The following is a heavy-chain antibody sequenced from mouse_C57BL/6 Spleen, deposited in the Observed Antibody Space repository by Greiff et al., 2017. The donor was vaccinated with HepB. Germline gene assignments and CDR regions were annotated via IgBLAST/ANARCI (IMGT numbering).Heavy chain of an antibody. CDR1: GYTFTSYW. D-gene: IGHD3-2*02. Sequence: QVQLQQSGAEPAKPGASVKLSCKASGYTFTSYWMHWVKQRPGQGLEWIGYINPSSGYTKYNQKFKDKATLTADKSSSTAYMQLSSLTYEDSAVYYCAKTAQALFDVWGTGTTVTVSS. CDR3: AKTAQALFDV. J-gene: IGHJ1*03. CDR2: INPSSGYT. V-gene: IGHV1-7*01.